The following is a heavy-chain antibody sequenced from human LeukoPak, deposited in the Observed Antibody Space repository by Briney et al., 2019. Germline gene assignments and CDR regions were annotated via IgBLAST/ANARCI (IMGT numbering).Heavy chain of an antibody. D-gene: IGHD3-22*01. V-gene: IGHV3-20*01. CDR1: GFTFDDYG. Sequence: GGSLRLSCAASGFTFDDYGMSWVRQAPGKGLEWVSGINWNGGSTGYADSVKGRFTISRDNAKNSLYLQMNSLRAEDTAFHHCARDRYYYDSSGYYLYYYGMDVWGQGTTVTVSS. CDR2: INWNGGST. J-gene: IGHJ6*02. CDR3: ARDRYYYDSSGYYLYYYGMDV.